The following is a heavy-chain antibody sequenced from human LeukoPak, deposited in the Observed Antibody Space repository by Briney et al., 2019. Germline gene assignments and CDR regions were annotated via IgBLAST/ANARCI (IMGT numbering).Heavy chain of an antibody. Sequence: ASVKVSCKASGYTFTGYYMHWVRQAPGQGLEWMGWINPNSGGTNYARKFQGRVTMTRDTSISTAYMELSRLRSDDTAVYYCARKLVTAYFDYWGQGTLVTVSS. J-gene: IGHJ4*02. V-gene: IGHV1-2*02. D-gene: IGHD6-13*01. CDR2: INPNSGGT. CDR3: ARKLVTAYFDY. CDR1: GYTFTGYY.